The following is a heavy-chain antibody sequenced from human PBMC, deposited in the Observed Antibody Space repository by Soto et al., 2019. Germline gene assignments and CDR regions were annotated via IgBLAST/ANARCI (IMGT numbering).Heavy chain of an antibody. Sequence: QVQLVESGGGVVQPGRSLRLSCAASGFTFSSYGMHWVRQAPGKGLEWVAVIWYDGSNKYYEESVKGRFPISRDNSKNTLYLQMNSLRAEDTAVYYCARELITVDTTFSYGGYYYYGMDVWGQGTTVTVSS. D-gene: IGHD5-18*01. CDR1: GFTFSSYG. J-gene: IGHJ6*02. CDR3: ARELITVDTTFSYGGYYYYGMDV. CDR2: IWYDGSNK. V-gene: IGHV3-33*01.